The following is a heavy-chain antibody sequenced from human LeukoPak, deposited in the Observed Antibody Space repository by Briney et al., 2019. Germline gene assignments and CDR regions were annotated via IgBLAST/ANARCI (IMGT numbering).Heavy chain of an antibody. J-gene: IGHJ4*02. CDR3: AKAPVTTCSGAYCYPFDY. Sequence: PGGSLSLSCATSGFTFSSSWMHGVRQAPGKGRVWVSAISGSGDSTYYADSVKGRFTISRDNSQNTLYLQMNSLRAGDAAVYYCAKAPVTTCSGAYCYPFDYWSQGTLVTVSS. CDR2: ISGSGDST. V-gene: IGHV3-23*01. D-gene: IGHD2-15*01. CDR1: GFTFSSSW.